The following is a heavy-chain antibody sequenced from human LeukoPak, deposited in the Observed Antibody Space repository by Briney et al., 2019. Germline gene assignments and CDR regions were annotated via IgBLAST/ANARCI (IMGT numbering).Heavy chain of an antibody. CDR3: ARDLLRAYCGGDCYSGAFDI. CDR1: GGTFSSYA. Sequence: SVKVSCKASGGTFSSYAISWVRQAPGQGLEWMGGIIPIFGTANYAQKFQGRVTITADKSTSTAYMELSSVTAADTAVYYCARDLLRAYCGGDCYSGAFDIWGQGTMVTVSS. CDR2: IIPIFGTA. D-gene: IGHD2-21*02. J-gene: IGHJ3*02. V-gene: IGHV1-69*06.